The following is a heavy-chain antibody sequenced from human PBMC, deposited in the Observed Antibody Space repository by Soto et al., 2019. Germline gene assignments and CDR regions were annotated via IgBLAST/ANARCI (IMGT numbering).Heavy chain of an antibody. CDR1: GFTFSSSW. J-gene: IGHJ6*02. CDR3: ARDRAYGMDV. Sequence: EVQLVESGGGLLQPGGSLRLSCAASGFTFSSSWMHWVHQAPGKGLVWVSRINADGSTTSYADSVKGRFTISRDNAKNTVYLQMNSLRTEDTAVYYCARDRAYGMDVWGQGTIVTVSS. CDR2: INADGSTT. V-gene: IGHV3-74*01.